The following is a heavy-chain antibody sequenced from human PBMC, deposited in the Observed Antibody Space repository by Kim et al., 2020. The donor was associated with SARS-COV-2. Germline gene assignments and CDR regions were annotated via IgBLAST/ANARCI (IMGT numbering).Heavy chain of an antibody. Sequence: GGSLRLSCAASGFTFSNAWMSWVRQAPGKGLEWVGRIKSKTDGGTTDYAAPVKGRFTISRDDSKNTLYLQMNSLKTEDTAVYYCTTGSGDYVGVYYYYGMDVWGQVTTVTVSS. V-gene: IGHV3-15*01. J-gene: IGHJ6*02. D-gene: IGHD4-17*01. CDR2: IKSKTDGGTT. CDR3: TTGSGDYVGVYYYYGMDV. CDR1: GFTFSNAW.